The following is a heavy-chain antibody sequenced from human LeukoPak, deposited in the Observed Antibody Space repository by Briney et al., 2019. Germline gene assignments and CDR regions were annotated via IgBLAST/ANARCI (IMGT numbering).Heavy chain of an antibody. CDR1: GFTFSNYA. V-gene: IGHV3-30-3*01. J-gene: IGHJ5*02. Sequence: GGSLRLSCAASGFTFSNYAMHWVRQAPGKGLEWVAYISFDGSDKYYADSVKGRFTISRDNSKNTLYLQMNSLRAEDTAVYYCARDQPGTYTLSSTWGQGTLVTVSS. CDR2: ISFDGSDK. D-gene: IGHD6-19*01. CDR3: ARDQPGTYTLSST.